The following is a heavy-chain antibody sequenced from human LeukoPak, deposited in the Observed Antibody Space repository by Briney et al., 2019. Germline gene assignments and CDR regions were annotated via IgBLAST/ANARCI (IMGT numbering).Heavy chain of an antibody. CDR1: GFTFSSYA. CDR3: AKGLSSSRHQFDY. V-gene: IGHV3-23*01. J-gene: IGHJ4*02. CDR2: TSGSGGST. D-gene: IGHD6-13*01. Sequence: GGSLRLSCAASGFTFSSYAMSWVRQAPGKGLEWVSGTSGSGGSTYYADSVKGRFTISRDNSKNTVYLQMNSLRAEDTAVYYCAKGLSSSRHQFDYWGQGTLVTVSS.